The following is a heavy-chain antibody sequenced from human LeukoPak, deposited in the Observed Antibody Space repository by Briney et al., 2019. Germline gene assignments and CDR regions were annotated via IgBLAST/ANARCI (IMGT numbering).Heavy chain of an antibody. CDR3: ARVIDRGDGYNSDPYYFDY. CDR2: INPSGGST. J-gene: IGHJ4*02. V-gene: IGHV1-46*01. CDR1: GYTFTSYY. D-gene: IGHD5-24*01. Sequence: ASVEVSCKASGYTFTSYYMHWVRQAPGQGLEWMGIINPSGGSTSYAQKFQGRVTMTRDTSTSTVYMELSSLRSEDTAVYYCARVIDRGDGYNSDPYYFDYWGQGTLVTVSS.